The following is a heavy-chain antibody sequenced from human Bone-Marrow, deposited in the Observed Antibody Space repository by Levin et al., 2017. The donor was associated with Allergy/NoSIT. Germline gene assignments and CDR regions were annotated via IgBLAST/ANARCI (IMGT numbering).Heavy chain of an antibody. V-gene: IGHV4-38-2*02. CDR1: GYSISSGHY. Sequence: RASETLSLTCAVSGYSISSGHYWAWIRQSPGKGLEWIGSVYHGGNAYHNPSLKSRVTLSVETSKNQFSLRLTSVHAADTALYYCARESLSCVSSSCWLAWFDPWGQGTLVTVST. CDR3: ARESLSCVSSSCWLAWFDP. CDR2: VYHGGNA. D-gene: IGHD2-2*01. J-gene: IGHJ5*02.